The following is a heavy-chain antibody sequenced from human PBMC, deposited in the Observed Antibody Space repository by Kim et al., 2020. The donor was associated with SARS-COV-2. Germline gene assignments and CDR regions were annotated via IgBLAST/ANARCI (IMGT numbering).Heavy chain of an antibody. V-gene: IGHV3-53*01. CDR2: IYADGST. CDR1: GFTVSGNY. J-gene: IGHJ4*02. Sequence: GGSLRLSCAASGFTVSGNYMNWVRQAPGKGLEWVSVIYADGSTYYADSVKGRFTISRDNSKNTLYLQMNSLRAEDTAVYYCARDEDLKYWGQGTLVTVSS. CDR3: ARDEDLKY. D-gene: IGHD2-15*01.